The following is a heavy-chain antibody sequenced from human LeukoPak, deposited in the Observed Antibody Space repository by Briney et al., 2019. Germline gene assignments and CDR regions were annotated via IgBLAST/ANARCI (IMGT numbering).Heavy chain of an antibody. Sequence: PGGSLRLSCAASGFTFSSYAMHWVRQAPGKGLEWVAVISYDGSNKYYADSVKGRFTISRDNSKNTLYLQMNSLRAEDTAVYYCASGGSPYYFDYWGQGTLATVSS. J-gene: IGHJ4*02. V-gene: IGHV3-30*04. CDR1: GFTFSSYA. CDR2: ISYDGSNK. CDR3: ASGGSPYYFDY. D-gene: IGHD1-26*01.